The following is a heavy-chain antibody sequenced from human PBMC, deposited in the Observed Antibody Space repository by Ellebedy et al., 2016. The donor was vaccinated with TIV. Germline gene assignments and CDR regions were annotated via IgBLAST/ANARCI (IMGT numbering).Heavy chain of an antibody. D-gene: IGHD6-13*01. J-gene: IGHJ6*02. CDR3: AGAAGTNMDV. CDR2: IIPIFGTA. V-gene: IGHV1-69*13. CDR1: GYTFTSYG. Sequence: AASVKVSCKASGYTFTSYGISWVRQAPGQGLEWMGGIIPIFGTANYAQKFQGRVTITADESTSTAYMELSSLRSEDTAVYYCAGAAGTNMDVWGQGTTVTVSS.